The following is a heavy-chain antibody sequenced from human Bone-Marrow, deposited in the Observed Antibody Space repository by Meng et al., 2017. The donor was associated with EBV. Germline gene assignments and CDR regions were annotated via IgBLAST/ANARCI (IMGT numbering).Heavy chain of an antibody. J-gene: IGHJ4*02. Sequence: VQLVQSGAEVKKPGASVKVSCKPSGYTFTSYAMHWVRQAPGQRLEWMGWINPGNGNTKYSQKFQGRVTITRDTSASTAYMELSSLRSEDTAVYYCARLGYFDYWGQGTLVTVSS. CDR3: ARLGYFDY. CDR2: INPGNGNT. V-gene: IGHV1-3*01. CDR1: GYTFTSYA. D-gene: IGHD3-16*01.